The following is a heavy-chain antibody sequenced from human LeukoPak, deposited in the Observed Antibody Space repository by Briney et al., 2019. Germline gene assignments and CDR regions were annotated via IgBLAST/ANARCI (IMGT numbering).Heavy chain of an antibody. Sequence: NPSETLSLTCAVYGGSFSGYYWSWIRQPPGKGLEWIGEINHSGSTNYNPSLKSRVTISVETFKNTFSLTLSSVTAADTAVYYCARFGWNMGYWGQGTLVTVSS. CDR2: INHSGST. V-gene: IGHV4-34*01. J-gene: IGHJ4*02. CDR1: GGSFSGYY. D-gene: IGHD1/OR15-1a*01. CDR3: ARFGWNMGY.